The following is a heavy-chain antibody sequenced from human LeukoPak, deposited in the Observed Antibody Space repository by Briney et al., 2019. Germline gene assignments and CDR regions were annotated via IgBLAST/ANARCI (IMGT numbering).Heavy chain of an antibody. CDR2: ISSSSTI. CDR3: ARGEVTGSDY. Sequence: GGSLRLSCAASGFTFSSYSMNWVRQAPGKGLEWVSYISSSSTIYYADSVKGRFTISRDNAKNSLYLQMNSLRAEDTAVYYCARGEVTGSDYWGQGTLVTVSS. CDR1: GFTFSSYS. J-gene: IGHJ4*02. V-gene: IGHV3-48*04.